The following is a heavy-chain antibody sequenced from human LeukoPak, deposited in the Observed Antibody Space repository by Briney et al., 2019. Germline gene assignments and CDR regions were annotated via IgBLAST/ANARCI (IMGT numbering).Heavy chain of an antibody. V-gene: IGHV3-7*01. CDR2: IKQDGSEK. CDR1: GFTFSSYW. Sequence: GGSLRLSCAASGFTFSSYWMSWVHQAPGKGLEWVANIKQDGSEKYYVDSVKGRFTISRDNAKNSLYLQMNSLRAEDTAVYYCARGVTIFGVVITYFDYWGQGTLVTVSS. D-gene: IGHD3-3*01. CDR3: ARGVTIFGVVITYFDY. J-gene: IGHJ4*02.